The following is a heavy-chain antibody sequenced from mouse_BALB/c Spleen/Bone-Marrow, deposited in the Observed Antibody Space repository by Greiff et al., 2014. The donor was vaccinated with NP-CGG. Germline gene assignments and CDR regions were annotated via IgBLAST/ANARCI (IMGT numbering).Heavy chain of an antibody. D-gene: IGHD1-1*01. V-gene: IGHV1S41*01. Sequence: DLVKPGASVKLSCKASGYTFTSYWINWIKQRPGQGLEWIGRIPPGSGTTYYNEMFKGKATLTVDTSSTTPYIQLSSLSSEDSAVYFCARGSYYYGSSSPWFAYLGQGTLVTVSA. CDR3: ARGSYYYGSSSPWFAY. CDR1: GYTFTSYW. J-gene: IGHJ3*01. CDR2: IPPGSGTT.